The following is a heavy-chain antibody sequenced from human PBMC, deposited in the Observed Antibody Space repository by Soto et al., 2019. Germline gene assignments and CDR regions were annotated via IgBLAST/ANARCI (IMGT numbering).Heavy chain of an antibody. J-gene: IGHJ5*02. CDR2: IDPSGGST. CDR1: GYTFTRDY. V-gene: IGHV1-46*03. Sequence: GASVKVSCKASGYTFTRDYMHWGRQAPGQGLEWMGIIDPSGGSTTYAQKFQGRVTMTRDTSTSTVYMELSSLRSEDTAVCYRSIHCSMRCPDRIDPWGQGTLVTVSS. D-gene: IGHD2-2*01. CDR3: SIHCSMRCPDRIDP.